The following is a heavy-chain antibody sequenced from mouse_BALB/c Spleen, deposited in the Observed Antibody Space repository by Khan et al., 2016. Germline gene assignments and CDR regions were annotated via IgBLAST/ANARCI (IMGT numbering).Heavy chain of an antibody. V-gene: IGHV9-3-1*01. CDR2: INTYTGEP. CDR3: AAYYRDAMAY. Sequence: QIQLVQSGPELKKPGETVKISCKASGYTFTNYGMNWVKQAPGKGLKWMGWINTYTGEPTYADDFKGRFAFSLETSASTAYLQINNLKNEETATYFCAAYYRDAMAYWGQGTSVTVSS. CDR1: GYTFTNYG. D-gene: IGHD2-14*01. J-gene: IGHJ4*01.